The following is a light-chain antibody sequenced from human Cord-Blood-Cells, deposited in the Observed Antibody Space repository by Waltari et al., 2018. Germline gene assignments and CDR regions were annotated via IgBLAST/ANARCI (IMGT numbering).Light chain of an antibody. CDR2: EVS. CDR3: SSYTSSSTVV. V-gene: IGLV2-18*02. CDR1: SSDVGSYNR. J-gene: IGLJ2*01. Sequence: QSALTQPPSVSGSPGQSVTISCTGTSSDVGSYNRVSWYQQPPGTAPKLMIDEVSNRPAGVPDRFSGSKSGNTASLPISGLQAEDEADYYCSSYTSSSTVVFGGGTKLTVL.